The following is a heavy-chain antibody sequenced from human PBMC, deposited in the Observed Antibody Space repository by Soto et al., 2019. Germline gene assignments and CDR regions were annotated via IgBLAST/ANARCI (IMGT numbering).Heavy chain of an antibody. CDR1: GYTFTGYY. Sequence: ASVTVSCKASGYTFTGYYMHWVRQAPGQGLEWMGWINPNSGGTNYAQKFQGWVTMTRDTSISTAYMELSRLRSDDTAVYYCAREMYYSSGLPQGFDYWGQGTLVTVSS. D-gene: IGHD6-19*01. V-gene: IGHV1-2*04. CDR2: INPNSGGT. J-gene: IGHJ4*02. CDR3: AREMYYSSGLPQGFDY.